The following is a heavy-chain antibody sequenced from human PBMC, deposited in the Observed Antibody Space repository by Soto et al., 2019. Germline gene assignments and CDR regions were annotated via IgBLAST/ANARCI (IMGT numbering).Heavy chain of an antibody. CDR2: ISAYNGNT. V-gene: IGHV1-18*04. CDR3: ARVSVRGTVTTYGNAFDI. Sequence: GASVKVSCKASGYTFTSYGISWVRQAPGQGLEWMGWISAYNGNTNYAQKLQGRVTMATDTSTSTAYMELRSLRSDDTAVYYCARVSVRGTVTTYGNAFDIWGQGTMVTVSS. D-gene: IGHD4-17*01. J-gene: IGHJ3*02. CDR1: GYTFTSYG.